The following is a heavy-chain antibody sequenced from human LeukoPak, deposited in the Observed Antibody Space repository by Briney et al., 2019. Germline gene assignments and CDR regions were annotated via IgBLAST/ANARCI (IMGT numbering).Heavy chain of an antibody. J-gene: IGHJ3*02. CDR2: IYTSGST. Sequence: SETLSLTCTVSGGSISSYYWSWIRQPAGKGLEWIGRIYTSGSTNYNPSLKSRVTMSVDTSKNQFSLKLSSVTAADTAVYYCAGGEMIVVPGAFDIWGQGTMVTVSS. V-gene: IGHV4-4*07. CDR3: AGGEMIVVPGAFDI. D-gene: IGHD3-22*01. CDR1: GGSISSYY.